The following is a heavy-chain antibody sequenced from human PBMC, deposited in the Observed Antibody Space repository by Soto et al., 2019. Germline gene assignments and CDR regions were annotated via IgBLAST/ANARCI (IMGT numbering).Heavy chain of an antibody. D-gene: IGHD2-15*01. J-gene: IGHJ4*02. CDR1: GYTFTSHA. V-gene: IGHV1-3*01. CDR2: INAGNGNT. Sequence: ASVKVSCKASGYTFTSHAMHWVRQAPGQRLEWMGWINAGNGNTKYSQKFQGRVTITTDTSASTAYMELSSLRSEDTAVYYCARVYCSGGSCYHLDYWGQGTLVTVSS. CDR3: ARVYCSGGSCYHLDY.